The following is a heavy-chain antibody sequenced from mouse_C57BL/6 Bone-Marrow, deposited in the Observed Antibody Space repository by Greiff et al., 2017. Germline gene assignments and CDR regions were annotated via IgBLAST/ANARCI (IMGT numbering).Heavy chain of an antibody. CDR2: IDPSDSYT. Sequence: QVQLQQPGAELVKPGASVKLSCKASGYTFTSYWMQWVKQRPGQGLEWIGEIDPSDSYTNYNQKFKGKATLTVDPSSSTAYMQLSSLTSEDSAVYYCARDDYGSSYLYAMDYWGQGTSVTVSS. J-gene: IGHJ4*01. CDR1: GYTFTSYW. D-gene: IGHD1-1*01. V-gene: IGHV1-50*01. CDR3: ARDDYGSSYLYAMDY.